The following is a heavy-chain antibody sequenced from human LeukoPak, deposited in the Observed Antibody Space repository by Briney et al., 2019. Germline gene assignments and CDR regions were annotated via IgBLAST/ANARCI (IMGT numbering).Heavy chain of an antibody. D-gene: IGHD5-12*01. CDR2: IIPIFGTA. J-gene: IGHJ4*02. CDR1: GGTFSSYA. CDR3: ARGYSGYDYFDY. V-gene: IGHV1-69*06. Sequence: SVKVSCKASGGTFSSYAISWVRQAPGQGLEWMGGIIPIFGTANYAQKFQGRVTITADKSTSTAYMELSSLRSEDMAVYYCARGYSGYDYFDYWGQGTLVTVSS.